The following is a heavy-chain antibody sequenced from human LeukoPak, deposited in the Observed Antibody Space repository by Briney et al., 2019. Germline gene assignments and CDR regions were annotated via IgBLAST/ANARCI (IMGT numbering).Heavy chain of an antibody. CDR1: GGSIGGYF. J-gene: IGHJ4*02. V-gene: IGHV4-4*07. Sequence: SETPSLTCTVSGGSIGGYFWAWIRRPAGKGLEWIGRIYSSGSTNYNLSLKSRVTVSVDTSKNQFSLRLSSVTAADTAVYYCAREARGGSTYFDNWGQGTLVTVSS. CDR3: AREARGGSTYFDN. CDR2: IYSSGST. D-gene: IGHD1-26*01.